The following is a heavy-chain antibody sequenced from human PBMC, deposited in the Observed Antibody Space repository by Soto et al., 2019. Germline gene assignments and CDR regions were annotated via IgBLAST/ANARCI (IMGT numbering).Heavy chain of an antibody. CDR3: AREGGAPYYYYGMDV. CDR2: ISSYNGDT. J-gene: IGHJ6*02. Sequence: GASVKVSCKASGYTYTRSGISWVRQDPGQGPEWMGWISSYNGDTNYAQTFQGRVTMTTDTSTSTAYMELRSLRSDDTAVYYCAREGGAPYYYYGMDVWGQGTPVTVSS. D-gene: IGHD3-10*01. CDR1: GYTYTRSG. V-gene: IGHV1-18*01.